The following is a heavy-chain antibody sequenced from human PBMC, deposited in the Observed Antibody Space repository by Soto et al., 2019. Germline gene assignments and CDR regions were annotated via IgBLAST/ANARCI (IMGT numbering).Heavy chain of an antibody. Sequence: EVQLVESGGGLVQPGGSLRLSCAASGFTFSSYWMHWVRQAPGKGLVWVSRINSDGSSTSYADSVKGRFTISRDNAKNTLYLQMTSLRAEDTAVYYCARDGYDYGDYVVDYWGQGTLVTVSS. V-gene: IGHV3-74*01. J-gene: IGHJ4*02. CDR2: INSDGSST. D-gene: IGHD4-17*01. CDR3: ARDGYDYGDYVVDY. CDR1: GFTFSSYW.